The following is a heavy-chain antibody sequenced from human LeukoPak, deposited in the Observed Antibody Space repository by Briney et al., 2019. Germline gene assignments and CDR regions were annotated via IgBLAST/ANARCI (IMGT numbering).Heavy chain of an antibody. J-gene: IGHJ4*02. CDR2: ISYDGSNK. Sequence: PGGSLRLSCAASGFTFRTYSMNWVRQAPGKGLEWVAVISYDGSNKYYADSVKGRFTISRDNSKNTLYLQMSSLRAEDTAVYYCAKDRDGLGVAGVGYWGQGTLVTVSS. CDR3: AKDRDGLGVAGVGY. V-gene: IGHV3-30*18. CDR1: GFTFRTYS. D-gene: IGHD1-26*01.